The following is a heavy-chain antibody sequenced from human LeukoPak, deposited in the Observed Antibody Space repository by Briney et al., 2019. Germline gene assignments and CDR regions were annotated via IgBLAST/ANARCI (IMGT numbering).Heavy chain of an antibody. D-gene: IGHD3-22*01. CDR3: ARVFDSSGHYLNAFDI. Sequence: ASVKVSCKASGYTFTSYGISWVRQAPGQGLEWMGWISAYNGNTNYAQKLQGRVTMTTDTSTSTAYMELRSLRSDDTAVYYCARVFDSSGHYLNAFDIWGQGTMVTVSS. V-gene: IGHV1-18*01. CDR2: ISAYNGNT. J-gene: IGHJ3*02. CDR1: GYTFTSYG.